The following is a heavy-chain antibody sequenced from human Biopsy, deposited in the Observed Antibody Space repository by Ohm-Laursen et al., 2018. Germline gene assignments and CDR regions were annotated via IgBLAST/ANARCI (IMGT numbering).Heavy chain of an antibody. CDR2: NVVGGGNT. CDR3: ASRPNCGGDCSSGFDY. Sequence: VASVKVSCKASGFTFNRSAMQWVRQARGQRLEWIGWNVVGGGNTNYAQKFQERVTITRDMSTSTAYMELSSLRSEDTAVYYCASRPNCGGDCSSGFDYWGQGTLVTVSS. CDR1: GFTFNRSA. V-gene: IGHV1-58*02. J-gene: IGHJ4*02. D-gene: IGHD2-21*02.